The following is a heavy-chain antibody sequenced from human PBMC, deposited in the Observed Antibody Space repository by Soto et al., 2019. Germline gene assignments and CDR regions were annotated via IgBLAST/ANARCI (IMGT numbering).Heavy chain of an antibody. D-gene: IGHD3-16*01. CDR3: ARAFYVDAFDI. J-gene: IGHJ3*02. Sequence: PGGSLTLSCAASGFTFSSYWMSWVRQAPGKGLEWVANIKQDGSEKYYVDSVKGRFTISRDNAKNSLYLQMNSLRAEDTAVYYCARAFYVDAFDIWGQGTMVTVSS. V-gene: IGHV3-7*01. CDR1: GFTFSSYW. CDR2: IKQDGSEK.